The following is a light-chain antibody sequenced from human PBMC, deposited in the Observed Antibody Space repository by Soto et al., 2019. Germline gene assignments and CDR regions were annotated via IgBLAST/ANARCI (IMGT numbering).Light chain of an antibody. Sequence: QPVLTQSPSASASLGASVKLTFTLSGGHSSYAIAWHQQQPEKGPRYLMKLNSDGSHSKGDGIPDRFSGSSSGAERYLTISSLQSEDEADYYCQTWGTGSWVFGGGTKLTV. J-gene: IGLJ3*02. CDR2: LNSDGSH. CDR3: QTWGTGSWV. V-gene: IGLV4-69*01. CDR1: GGHSSYA.